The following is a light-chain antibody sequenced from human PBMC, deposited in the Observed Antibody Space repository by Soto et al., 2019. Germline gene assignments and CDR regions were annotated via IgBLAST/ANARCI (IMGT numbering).Light chain of an antibody. CDR3: SSYTSSSTLDV. J-gene: IGLJ1*01. CDR1: SSDVGGYNY. Sequence: QSALAQPASVSGSSGQSITISCTGTSSDVGGYNYVSWYQQHPGKAPKLMIYEVSNRPSGVSNRFSGSKSGNTASLTISGLQAEDEADYYCSSYTSSSTLDVFGTGTKVTVL. V-gene: IGLV2-14*01. CDR2: EVS.